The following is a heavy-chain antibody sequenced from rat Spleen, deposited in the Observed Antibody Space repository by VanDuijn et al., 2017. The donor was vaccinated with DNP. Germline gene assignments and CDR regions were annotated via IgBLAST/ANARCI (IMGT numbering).Heavy chain of an antibody. CDR2: ISTGGGNT. V-gene: IGHV5S13*01. J-gene: IGHJ3*01. CDR1: GFTFSNYG. D-gene: IGHD3-7*01. CDR3: ATSESAGFVY. Sequence: EVQLVDSGGGLVQPGRSLKLSCAASGFTFSNYGMAWVRQTPTKGLEWVASISTGGGNTYYRDSVKGRFTISRDNGKSTLYLQMDSLRSEDTATYYCATSESAGFVYWGQGTLVTVSS.